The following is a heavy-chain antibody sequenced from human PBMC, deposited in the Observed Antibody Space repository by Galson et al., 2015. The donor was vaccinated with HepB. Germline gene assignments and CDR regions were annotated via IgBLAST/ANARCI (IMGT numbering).Heavy chain of an antibody. V-gene: IGHV3-30*03. CDR2: ISYDGSNK. Sequence: SLRLSCAASGFTFSSYGMHWVRQAPGKGLEWVAVISYDGSNKYYADSVKGRFTISRDNSKNTLYLQMNSLRAEDTAVYYCATAIFGVVTPDYWGQGTLVTVSS. D-gene: IGHD3-3*01. J-gene: IGHJ4*02. CDR3: ATAIFGVVTPDY. CDR1: GFTFSSYG.